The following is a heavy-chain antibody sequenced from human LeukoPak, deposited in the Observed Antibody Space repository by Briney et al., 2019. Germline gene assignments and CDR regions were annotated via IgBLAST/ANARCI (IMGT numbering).Heavy chain of an antibody. CDR1: GFTFSRYW. CDR2: SNSDGSST. J-gene: IGHJ4*02. Sequence: GGSLRLSCAASGFTFSRYWMHWVRQAPGKGLVWVSRSNSDGSSTSYADSVKGRFTISRDNAKNTLYLQMNSLRAEDTAVYYCARSPYDCSGSSCYPDYFDYWGQGTLVTVSS. CDR3: ARSPYDCSGSSCYPDYFDY. D-gene: IGHD2-15*01. V-gene: IGHV3-74*01.